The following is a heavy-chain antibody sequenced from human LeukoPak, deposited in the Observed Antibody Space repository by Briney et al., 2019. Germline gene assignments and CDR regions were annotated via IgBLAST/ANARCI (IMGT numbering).Heavy chain of an antibody. V-gene: IGHV1-2*02. CDR3: ARCTEGAGTYPLDY. CDR2: INPNSGDT. D-gene: IGHD6-13*01. J-gene: IGHJ4*02. Sequence: ASVKVSCKTSGYSFTGHYMHWVRHAPGQGLEWIGWINPNSGDTNFAQKFHGRVTMIKDTSISTAYMEVSRLTSDDTAVYFCARCTEGAGTYPLDYWGQGTLVTVSS. CDR1: GYSFTGHY.